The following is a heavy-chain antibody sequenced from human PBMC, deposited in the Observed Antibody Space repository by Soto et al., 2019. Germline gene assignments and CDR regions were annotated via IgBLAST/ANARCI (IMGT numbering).Heavy chain of an antibody. CDR3: ARFKGRGSSWYYYYYGMDV. CDR1: GGSISSYY. Sequence: SETLSLTCTVSGGSISSYYWSWIRQPPGKGLEWIGYIYYSGSTNYNPSLKSRVTISVDTSKNQFSLKRSSVTAADTAVYYCARFKGRGSSWYYYYYGMDVWGQGTTVTVSS. V-gene: IGHV4-59*01. CDR2: IYYSGST. D-gene: IGHD6-13*01. J-gene: IGHJ6*02.